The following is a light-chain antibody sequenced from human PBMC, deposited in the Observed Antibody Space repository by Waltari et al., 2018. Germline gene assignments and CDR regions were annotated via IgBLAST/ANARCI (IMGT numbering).Light chain of an antibody. V-gene: IGKV3-11*01. J-gene: IGKJ4*01. CDR2: HAS. CDR3: QQRANWPPLT. CDR1: QSVSNF. Sequence: EIVLTQSPATLSLSPGERATLSCMASQSVSNFLAWYQQKPGQAPRLLIYHASNRATGIPARFSGRGSWTDFTLTISSLEPGDSAVYYCQQRANWPPLTFGGGTRVEI.